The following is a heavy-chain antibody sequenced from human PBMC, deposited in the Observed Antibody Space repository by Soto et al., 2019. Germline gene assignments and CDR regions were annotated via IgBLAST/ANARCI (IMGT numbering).Heavy chain of an antibody. Sequence: PGGSLRLSCAASGFTFSNAWMNWVRQAPGKGLEWVGRIKSKTDGGTTDYAAPVKGRFTISRDDSKNTLYLQMNSLKTEDTAVYYCTTDNPKDIVLVPAAADYYYYGMDVWGQGTTVTVSS. CDR3: TTDNPKDIVLVPAAADYYYYGMDV. CDR1: GFTFSNAW. J-gene: IGHJ6*02. V-gene: IGHV3-15*07. CDR2: IKSKTDGGTT. D-gene: IGHD2-2*01.